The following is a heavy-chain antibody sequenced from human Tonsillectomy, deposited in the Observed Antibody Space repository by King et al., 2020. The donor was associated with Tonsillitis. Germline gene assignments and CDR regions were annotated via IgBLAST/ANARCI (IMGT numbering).Heavy chain of an antibody. J-gene: IGHJ4*02. CDR2: INHSGST. V-gene: IGHV4-34*01. CDR3: ARGPAPTYYYGSGSYYRDYYFDY. CDR1: GGAFNGYY. Sequence: VQLQQWGAGLLKPSETLSLTFAVYGGAFNGYYWSWIRQHPGKGLEWIGEINHSGSTTYNPSLKSRVTISVDTSKNQCSLKLSSVTAADTAVYYCARGPAPTYYYGSGSYYRDYYFDYWGQGTLVTVSS. D-gene: IGHD3-10*01.